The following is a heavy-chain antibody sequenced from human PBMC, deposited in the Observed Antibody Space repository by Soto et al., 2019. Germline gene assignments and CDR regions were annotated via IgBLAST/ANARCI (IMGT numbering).Heavy chain of an antibody. CDR1: GFTISSYA. V-gene: IGHV3-23*01. Sequence: PGGSLRLSCAASGFTISSYAMSWVRQAPGKGLEWVSAISGSGGSTYYADSVKGRFTISRDNSKNTLYLQMNSLRAEDTAVYYCAKGRLTGTTYYYGMDVWGQGTTVTVSS. CDR3: AKGRLTGTTYYYGMDV. J-gene: IGHJ6*02. CDR2: ISGSGGST. D-gene: IGHD1-7*01.